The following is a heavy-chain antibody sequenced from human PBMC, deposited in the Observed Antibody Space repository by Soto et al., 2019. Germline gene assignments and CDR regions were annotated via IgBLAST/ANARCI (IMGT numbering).Heavy chain of an antibody. CDR1: GGPVINGDSY. Sequence: SETLSLTCTVSGGPVINGDSYLNWIRQQPGKGLEWIGCINYRGSTNYNAALKSRIHISVDTSKNQFSLKLTSVTAADTAVYYCARSDIVATLTAFDYWGQGTLVTVSS. CDR3: ARSDIVATLTAFDY. V-gene: IGHV4-61*08. CDR2: INYRGST. D-gene: IGHD5-12*01. J-gene: IGHJ4*02.